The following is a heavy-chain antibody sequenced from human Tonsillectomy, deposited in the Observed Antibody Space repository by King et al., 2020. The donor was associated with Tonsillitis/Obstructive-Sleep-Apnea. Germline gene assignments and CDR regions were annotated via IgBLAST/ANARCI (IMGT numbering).Heavy chain of an antibody. CDR1: GGSISSYY. CDR3: ARVGAINSFDI. Sequence: QLQESGPGLVKPSETLSLTYTVSGGSISSYYWSWIRQPPGKGLEWIGYIYYSGSTNYNPSLKSRVTISVDTSKNQFSLKLSSVTAADTAVYYCARVGAINSFDIWGQGTMVTVSS. D-gene: IGHD1-26*01. J-gene: IGHJ3*02. V-gene: IGHV4-59*08. CDR2: IYYSGST.